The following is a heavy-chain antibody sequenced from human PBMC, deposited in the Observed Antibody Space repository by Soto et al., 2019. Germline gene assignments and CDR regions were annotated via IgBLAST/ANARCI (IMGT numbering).Heavy chain of an antibody. D-gene: IGHD2-15*01. CDR1: GFTFSSYG. CDR2: IWYDGSNK. CDR3: ARCKISSGGSCYDAFDI. V-gene: IGHV3-33*08. J-gene: IGHJ3*02. Sequence: GGSLRLSCAASGFTFSSYGMHWVRQAPGKGLEWVAVIWYDGSNKYYADSVKGRFTISRDNSKNTLYLQMNSLRAEDTAVYYCARCKISSGGSCYDAFDIWGQGTMVTVSS.